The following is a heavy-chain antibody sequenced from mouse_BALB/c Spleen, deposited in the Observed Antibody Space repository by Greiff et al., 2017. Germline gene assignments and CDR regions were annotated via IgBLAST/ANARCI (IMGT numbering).Heavy chain of an antibody. J-gene: IGHJ4*01. CDR1: GYTFTDYW. V-gene: IGHV1-69*01. Sequence: VQLQQPGAELVMPGASVKMSCKASGYTFTDYWMHWVKQRPGQGLEWIGAIDTSDSYTSYNQKFKGKATLTVDESSSTAYMQLSSLTSEDSAVYYCARRRLGGYDAMDYWGQGTSVTVSS. CDR2: IDTSDSYT. D-gene: IGHD2-4*01. CDR3: ARRRLGGYDAMDY.